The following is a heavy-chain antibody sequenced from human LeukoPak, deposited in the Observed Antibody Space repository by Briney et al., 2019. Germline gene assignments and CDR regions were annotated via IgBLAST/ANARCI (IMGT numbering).Heavy chain of an antibody. J-gene: IGHJ4*02. CDR1: GSGFTDDY. D-gene: IGHD2-2*01. V-gene: IGHV1-2*02. Sequence: GASVKVSCKCSGSGFTDDYIHLMRHAPGQGLEWMGWINPYSGAINYAQKFQGRVTLTRDTSISTAYMELSRLTSGNTAGYYCARDRKSQLLLDYWGQGTLVTVSS. CDR3: ARDRKSQLLLDY. CDR2: INPYSGAI.